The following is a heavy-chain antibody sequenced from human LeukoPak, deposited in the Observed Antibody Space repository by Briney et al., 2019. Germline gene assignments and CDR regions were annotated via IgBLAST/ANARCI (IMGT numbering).Heavy chain of an antibody. Sequence: PWASVKVSCKASGYTFTSYAMHWVRQAPGQRLEWMGWINAGNGNTKYSQEFQGRVTITRDTSASTAYMELSSLRSEDMAVYYCARDILGYCSGGSCYRWFDPWGQGTLVTVSS. CDR1: GYTFTSYA. D-gene: IGHD2-15*01. V-gene: IGHV1-3*03. CDR3: ARDILGYCSGGSCYRWFDP. CDR2: INAGNGNT. J-gene: IGHJ5*02.